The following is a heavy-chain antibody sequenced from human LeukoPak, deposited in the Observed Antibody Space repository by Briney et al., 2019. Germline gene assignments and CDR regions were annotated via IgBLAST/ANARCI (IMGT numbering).Heavy chain of an antibody. J-gene: IGHJ4*02. CDR1: GYSFTSYW. CDR3: ARFLVVVAAKEYYFDY. Sequence: GESLKISCKGSGYSFTSYWIGWVRQMPGKGLESMGIIYPGDSDTRYSPSFQGQVTISAGKSISTAYLQWSSLKASDTAMYYCARFLVVVAAKEYYFDYWGQGTLVTVSS. CDR2: IYPGDSDT. V-gene: IGHV5-51*01. D-gene: IGHD2-15*01.